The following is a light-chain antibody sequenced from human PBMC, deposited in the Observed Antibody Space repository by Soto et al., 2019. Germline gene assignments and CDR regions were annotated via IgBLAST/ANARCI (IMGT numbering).Light chain of an antibody. V-gene: IGKV3-15*01. CDR1: QSVSSN. CDR2: GAS. CDR3: QQYNNWPPYT. Sequence: EIVMTQSPATLSVSPGERVTFSCRASQSVSSNLAWYQQKPGQAPRLLIYGASTRATGIPARFSGSGSGTEFPLTISSLQSKDFAVYYCQQYNNWPPYTFGQGTKLEIK. J-gene: IGKJ2*01.